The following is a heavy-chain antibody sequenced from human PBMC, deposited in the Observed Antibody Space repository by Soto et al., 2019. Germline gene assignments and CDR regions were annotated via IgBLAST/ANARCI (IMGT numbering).Heavy chain of an antibody. D-gene: IGHD3-10*01. J-gene: IGHJ6*02. CDR1: GYTFTGYY. Sequence: ASVKVSCKASGYTFTGYYMHWVRQAPRQGLEWMGWINPNSGGTNYAQKFQGWVTMTRDTSISTAYMELSRLRSDDTAVYYCARGVTMVRGVIKDYYYGMDVWGQGTTVTVSS. CDR3: ARGVTMVRGVIKDYYYGMDV. V-gene: IGHV1-2*04. CDR2: INPNSGGT.